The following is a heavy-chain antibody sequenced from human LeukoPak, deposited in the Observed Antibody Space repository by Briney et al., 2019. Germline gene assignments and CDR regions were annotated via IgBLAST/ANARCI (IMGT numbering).Heavy chain of an antibody. CDR3: ARDKRGYSYYYDSSGYSAGHYFDY. CDR2: IKQDGSEK. J-gene: IGHJ4*02. V-gene: IGHV3-7*01. CDR1: GFTFSSYW. Sequence: GGSLGLSCAASGFTFSSYWMSWVRQAPGKGLEWVANIKQDGSEKYYVDSVKGRFTISRDNAKNSLYLQMNSLRAEDTAVYYCARDKRGYSYYYDSSGYSAGHYFDYWGQGTLVTVSS. D-gene: IGHD3-22*01.